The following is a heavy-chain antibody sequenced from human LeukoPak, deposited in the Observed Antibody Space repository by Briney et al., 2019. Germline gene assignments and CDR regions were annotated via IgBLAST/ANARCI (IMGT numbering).Heavy chain of an antibody. J-gene: IGHJ4*02. CDR3: ARDSYDSSGYYDY. Sequence: SETLSLTCTVSGGSISSYYRSWIRQPPGKGLEWIGYIYYSGSTNYNPSLKSRVTISVDTSKNQFSLKLSSVTAADTAVYYCARDSYDSSGYYDYWGQGTLVTVSS. D-gene: IGHD3-22*01. V-gene: IGHV4-59*01. CDR2: IYYSGST. CDR1: GGSISSYY.